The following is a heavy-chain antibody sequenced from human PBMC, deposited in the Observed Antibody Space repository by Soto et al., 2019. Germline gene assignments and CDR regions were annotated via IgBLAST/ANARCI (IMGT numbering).Heavy chain of an antibody. CDR1: GFTFSSYS. J-gene: IGHJ3*02. CDR2: ISSSSSTI. V-gene: IGHV3-48*01. Sequence: GGSLRLSCAASGFTFSSYSMNWVRQAPGKGLEWVSYISSSSSTIYYADSVKGRFTISRDNAKNSLYLQMNSLRAEDTAVYYCARAGPHDAFDIWGQGTMVTVSS. D-gene: IGHD6-19*01. CDR3: ARAGPHDAFDI.